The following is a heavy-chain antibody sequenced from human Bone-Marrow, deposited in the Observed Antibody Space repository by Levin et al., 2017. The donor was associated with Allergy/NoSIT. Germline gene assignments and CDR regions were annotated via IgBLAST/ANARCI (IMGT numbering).Heavy chain of an antibody. CDR2: IYSGGST. CDR3: ARGWFGELLSH. D-gene: IGHD3-10*01. CDR1: GFTVSSNY. V-gene: IGHV3-53*01. Sequence: GGSLRLSCAASGFTVSSNYMSWVRQAPGKGPEWVSAIYSGGSTYYADSVMGRFTISRDNSKNTLYLQMNSLRAEDTAVYYCARGWFGELLSHWGQGTLVTVSS. J-gene: IGHJ4*02.